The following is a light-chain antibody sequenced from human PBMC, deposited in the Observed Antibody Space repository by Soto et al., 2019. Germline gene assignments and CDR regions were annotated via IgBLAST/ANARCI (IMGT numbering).Light chain of an antibody. Sequence: DIQMTQSPSSLSASVGDRVTITCRASQSISSYLNWYQQKPGKAPKLLIYAASSLQSGVPSRFSGSGSGTDFTLTISSRQREDFATYYCQQSYSTPRTFGQGTKVEIK. J-gene: IGKJ1*01. CDR3: QQSYSTPRT. CDR1: QSISSY. CDR2: AAS. V-gene: IGKV1-39*01.